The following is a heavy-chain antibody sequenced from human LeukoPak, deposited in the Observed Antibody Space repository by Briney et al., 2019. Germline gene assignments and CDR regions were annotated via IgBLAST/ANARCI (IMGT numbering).Heavy chain of an antibody. CDR3: ARDPPYTARYYYYYYMDV. V-gene: IGHV1-18*04. J-gene: IGHJ6*03. Sequence: EASVKVSCKASGYTFTSYGISWVRQAPGQGLEWMGWISAYNGHTNYAQKLQGRVTMTTDTSTSTAYMELRSLRSDDTAVYYCARDPPYTARYYYYYYMDVWGKGTTVTVSS. CDR2: ISAYNGHT. CDR1: GYTFTSYG. D-gene: IGHD5-18*01.